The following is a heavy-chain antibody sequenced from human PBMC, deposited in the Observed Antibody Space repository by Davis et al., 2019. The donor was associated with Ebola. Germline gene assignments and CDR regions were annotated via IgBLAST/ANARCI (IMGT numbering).Heavy chain of an antibody. CDR2: IYPGDSDT. CDR1: GFRFSSHW. J-gene: IGHJ4*02. Sequence: KVSCKDSGFRFSSHWIAWVRQMPGKGLEWMGIIYPGDSDTRYSPPFQGQVTISADKSISTAYLQWSSLKASDSAMYYCARQGTWSFDFWGQGTLVTVSA. V-gene: IGHV5-51*01. CDR3: ARQGTWSFDF. D-gene: IGHD2-8*02.